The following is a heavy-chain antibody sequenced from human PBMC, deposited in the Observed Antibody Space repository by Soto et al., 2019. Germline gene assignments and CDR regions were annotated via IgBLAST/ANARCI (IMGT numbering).Heavy chain of an antibody. J-gene: IGHJ6*02. V-gene: IGHV1-18*01. CDR3: AMLGGWSGGSSGMDV. Sequence: ASVKVSCKASGYTFTNFGISWVRQAPGQGLEWMGWISAYNGNTNYAQKFQGRVTMTTDTSTSTAYMEVRSLRFDDTAVYYCAMLGGWSGGSSGMDVWGQGTTVTVSS. CDR1: GYTFTNFG. CDR2: ISAYNGNT. D-gene: IGHD6-19*01.